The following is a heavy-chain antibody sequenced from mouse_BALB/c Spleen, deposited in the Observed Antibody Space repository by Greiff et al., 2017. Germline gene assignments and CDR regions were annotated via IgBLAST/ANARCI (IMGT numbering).Heavy chain of an antibody. CDR2: ISYSGST. J-gene: IGHJ4*01. Sequence: EVKLMESGPGLVKPSQSLSLTCTVTGYSITSDYAWNWIRQFPGNKLEWMGYISYSGSTSYNPSLKSRISITRDTSQNQFFLQLNSVTTEDTATYYCARECLYYGSLYYAMDYWGQGTSVTVSS. D-gene: IGHD1-2*01. CDR3: ARECLYYGSLYYAMDY. CDR1: GYSITSDYA. V-gene: IGHV3-2*02.